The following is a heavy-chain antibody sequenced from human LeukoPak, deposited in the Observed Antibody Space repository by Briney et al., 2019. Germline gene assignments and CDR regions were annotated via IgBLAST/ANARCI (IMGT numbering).Heavy chain of an antibody. D-gene: IGHD6-19*01. J-gene: IGHJ4*02. Sequence: PGGSLRLSCAASGFTFSSYGMHWVRQAPGKGLEWVAFIRYDGSNKYYADSVKGRFTISRDNSKNTLYLQMNSLRAEDTAVYYCAKDPSYSTGYSSGGYGVFDYWGQGTLVTVSS. V-gene: IGHV3-30*02. CDR1: GFTFSSYG. CDR3: AKDPSYSTGYSSGGYGVFDY. CDR2: IRYDGSNK.